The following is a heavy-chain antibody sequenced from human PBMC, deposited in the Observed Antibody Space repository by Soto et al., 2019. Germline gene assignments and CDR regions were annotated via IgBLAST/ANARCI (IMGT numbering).Heavy chain of an antibody. J-gene: IGHJ4*02. CDR3: ARDRYSSGWFDLDY. V-gene: IGHV3-33*01. CDR2: IWYDGSNK. D-gene: IGHD6-19*01. CDR1: GFTFSSYG. Sequence: GGSLRLSCAASGFTFSSYGMHWVRQAPGKGLEWVAVIWYDGSNKYYADSVKGRFTISRDNSKNTLYLQMNSLRAEDTAVYYCARDRYSSGWFDLDYWGQGTLVTFSS.